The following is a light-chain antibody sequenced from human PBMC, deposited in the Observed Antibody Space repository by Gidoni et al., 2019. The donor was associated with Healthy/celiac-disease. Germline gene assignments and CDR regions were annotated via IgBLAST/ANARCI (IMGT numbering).Light chain of an antibody. CDR1: SSDVGGYNY. Sequence: QSALTQPASVSGSPGQSITISCPGTSSDVGGYNYVSWYQQHPGKAPKLMIYDVSNRPSGVSNRFSGSKSGNTASLTISGRQAEDDAYYYCSSYTSSSTRVFGGGTKLTVL. V-gene: IGLV2-14*03. CDR2: DVS. J-gene: IGLJ3*02. CDR3: SSYTSSSTRV.